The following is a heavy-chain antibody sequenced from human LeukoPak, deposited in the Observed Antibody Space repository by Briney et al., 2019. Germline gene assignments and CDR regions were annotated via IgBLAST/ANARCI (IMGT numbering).Heavy chain of an antibody. Sequence: GGSLRLSCAASGFTFSSYAMSWVRQAPGKGLEWVSGISSFGDNTYYADSVKGRFTISGDNSENTLYLQMNSLRVDDTAVYYCARDRFYYDSSGYGLLTDWGQGTLVTVSS. CDR2: ISSFGDNT. CDR1: GFTFSSYA. V-gene: IGHV3-23*01. D-gene: IGHD3-22*01. J-gene: IGHJ4*02. CDR3: ARDRFYYDSSGYGLLTD.